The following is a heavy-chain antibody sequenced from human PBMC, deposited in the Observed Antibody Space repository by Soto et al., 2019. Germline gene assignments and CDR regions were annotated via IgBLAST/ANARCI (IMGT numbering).Heavy chain of an antibody. Sequence: GESLKISCKGSGYSFTSYWIGWVRQMPGKGLEWKGIIYPGDSDTRYSPSFQGQVTISADKSISTAYLQWSSLKASDTAMYYCARSGGASRYYYGMDVWGQGTTVTVSS. CDR3: ARSGGASRYYYGMDV. CDR1: GYSFTSYW. J-gene: IGHJ6*02. V-gene: IGHV5-51*01. D-gene: IGHD1-26*01. CDR2: IYPGDSDT.